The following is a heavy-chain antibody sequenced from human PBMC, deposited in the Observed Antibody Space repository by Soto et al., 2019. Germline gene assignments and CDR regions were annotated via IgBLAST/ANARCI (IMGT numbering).Heavy chain of an antibody. CDR2: IWFDGCRK. CDR3: ARDRLVRASGLSCFDF. CDR1: GFTFGDSG. Sequence: GGSLRLSCAASGFTFGDSGMNWVRQAPGKGLEWVAVIWFDGCRKYYADSVKGRFTISRDNSKNTLYLQMNSLRAEDTAVYFCARDRLVRASGLSCFDFWGQGTLVTVSS. J-gene: IGHJ4*01. D-gene: IGHD3-10*01. V-gene: IGHV3-33*01.